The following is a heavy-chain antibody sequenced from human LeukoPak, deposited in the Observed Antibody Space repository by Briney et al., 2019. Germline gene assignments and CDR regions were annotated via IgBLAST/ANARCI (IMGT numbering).Heavy chain of an antibody. Sequence: GGSLRLSCAASGFTFSNYWMHWVRQAPGKGLVWVSRINKDGSSTSYADSVKGRFTISRDNAKDTLTLQMDSLRAEDTAVYYCARVTDIGSYFVYWGQGTLVTVSS. V-gene: IGHV3-74*01. J-gene: IGHJ4*02. CDR3: ARVTDIGSYFVY. D-gene: IGHD3-10*01. CDR1: GFTFSNYW. CDR2: INKDGSST.